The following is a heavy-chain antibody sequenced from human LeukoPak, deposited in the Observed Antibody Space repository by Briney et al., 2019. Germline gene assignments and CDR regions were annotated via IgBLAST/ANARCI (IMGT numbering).Heavy chain of an antibody. V-gene: IGHV4-59*01. Sequence: SETLSLTCTVSGGSISTYYWSWIRQPPGKGLEWIGYIFYSGSTTYNPSLKSRVTISVDTSQNQFSLILRSVTAADTAVYYCARGTTFGVVITNYYYMDVWGKGTTVTVSS. J-gene: IGHJ6*03. CDR3: ARGTTFGVVITNYYYMDV. D-gene: IGHD3-3*01. CDR2: IFYSGST. CDR1: GGSISTYY.